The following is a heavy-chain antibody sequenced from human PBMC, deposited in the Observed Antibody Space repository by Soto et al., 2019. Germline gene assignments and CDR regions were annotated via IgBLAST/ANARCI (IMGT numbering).Heavy chain of an antibody. CDR3: ARAGRYCSSTSCYRDYYYYYMDV. CDR2: IYYSGST. D-gene: IGHD2-2*01. Sequence: SETLSLTCTVSGGSISSGGYYWSWIRQHPGKGLEWIGYIYYSGSTYYNPSLKSRVTISVDTSKNQFSLKLSSVTAADTAVYYCARAGRYCSSTSCYRDYYYYYMDVWGKGITGTVSS. V-gene: IGHV4-31*03. CDR1: GGSISSGGYY. J-gene: IGHJ6*03.